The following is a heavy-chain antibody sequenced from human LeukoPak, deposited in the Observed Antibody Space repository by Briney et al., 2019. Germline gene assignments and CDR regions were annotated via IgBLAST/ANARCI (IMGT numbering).Heavy chain of an antibody. V-gene: IGHV1-46*01. J-gene: IGHJ1*01. Sequence: ASVKVSCMASGYAFTSYYMHWVRQAPGQGLEWMGIINPSGGSTSYAQKFQGRVTMTRDMSTSTVYMELSSLRSEDTAVYYCARGMVSLKSLAQHWGQGTLVTVSS. CDR3: ARGMVSLKSLAQH. CDR1: GYAFTSYY. D-gene: IGHD2-8*01. CDR2: INPSGGST.